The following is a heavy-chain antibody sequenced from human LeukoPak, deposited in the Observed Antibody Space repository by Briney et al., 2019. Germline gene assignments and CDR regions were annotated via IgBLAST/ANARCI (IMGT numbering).Heavy chain of an antibody. D-gene: IGHD1-7*01. J-gene: IGHJ4*02. Sequence: GGSLRLSCAASGFIFSSFWMHWVRQTPEKGLVWVARINSDGSSTSYADSVKGRFTISRDNAKNTLYLQMSSLRVEDTAVYYCARVSSLTGTIFDCRGQGTLVTVSS. CDR1: GFIFSSFW. CDR2: INSDGSST. CDR3: ARVSSLTGTIFDC. V-gene: IGHV3-74*01.